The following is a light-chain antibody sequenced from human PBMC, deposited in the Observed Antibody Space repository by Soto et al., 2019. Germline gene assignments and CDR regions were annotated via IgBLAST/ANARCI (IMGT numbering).Light chain of an antibody. CDR3: QQYGSSPST. Sequence: EIVMTQSPSTLSVSPGETVTLSCRASHSVSTYLAWYQQKPGQAPRLLIYGASTRAPGIPARFSGRGSGTDFTLTIRRLEPADFAVYYCQQYGSSPSTFGQGTKVDIK. CDR2: GAS. V-gene: IGKV3-20*01. CDR1: HSVSTY. J-gene: IGKJ1*01.